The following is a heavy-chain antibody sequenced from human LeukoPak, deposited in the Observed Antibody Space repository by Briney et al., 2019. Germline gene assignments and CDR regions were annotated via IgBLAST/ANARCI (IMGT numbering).Heavy chain of an antibody. CDR3: ASGQQLAY. CDR1: GFIFSTYW. D-gene: IGHD6-13*01. Sequence: GGSLRLSCAASGFIFSTYWMSWVRQAPGKGLEWVANIKQDGSEKYYVDSVKGRFTISRDNAKNSLYLQMDSLRAEDTAVYYCASGQQLAYWGQGTLVTVSA. J-gene: IGHJ4*02. V-gene: IGHV3-7*03. CDR2: IKQDGSEK.